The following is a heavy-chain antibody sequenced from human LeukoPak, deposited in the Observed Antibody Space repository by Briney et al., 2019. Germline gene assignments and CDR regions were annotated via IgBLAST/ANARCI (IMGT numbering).Heavy chain of an antibody. V-gene: IGHV1-2*02. Sequence: ASVKASCKASGYTFTGYYMHWVRQAPGQGLEWMGWINPNSGGTNYAQKFQGRVTMTRDTSISTAYMELSRLRSDDTAVYYCARDRVRYYGSGSYYNVNWFDPWGQGTLVTVSS. D-gene: IGHD3-10*01. CDR1: GYTFTGYY. CDR2: INPNSGGT. CDR3: ARDRVRYYGSGSYYNVNWFDP. J-gene: IGHJ5*02.